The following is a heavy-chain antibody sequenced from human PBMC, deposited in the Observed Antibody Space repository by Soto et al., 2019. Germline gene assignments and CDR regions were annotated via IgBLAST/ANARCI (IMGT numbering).Heavy chain of an antibody. CDR3: ARESGDWPLNWFDP. V-gene: IGHV4-39*02. D-gene: IGHD2-21*02. J-gene: IGHJ5*02. Sequence: SETLSLTCTVSGGSISSSSYYWGWIRQPPGKGLEWIGSIYYSGSTYYNPSLKSRVTISVDTSKNQFSLKLSSVTAEDTAVYYCARESGDWPLNWFDPWGQGTLVTVSS. CDR1: GGSISSSSYY. CDR2: IYYSGST.